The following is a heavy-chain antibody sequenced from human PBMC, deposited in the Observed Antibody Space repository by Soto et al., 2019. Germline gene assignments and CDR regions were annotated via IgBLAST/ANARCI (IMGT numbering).Heavy chain of an antibody. D-gene: IGHD6-6*01. J-gene: IGHJ4*02. Sequence: QVQLVESGGGLVKPGGSLRLSCAASGFRFGDCDMCWIRQAPGKGLEWISSIDSSGRTRFYADSVKGRFTISRDNAKNSLCLQMNSLRAEDMAVYYCAREGRGSSSSVLVYWGQGTLVTVSS. CDR2: IDSSGRTR. CDR1: GFRFGDCD. V-gene: IGHV3-11*01. CDR3: AREGRGSSSSVLVY.